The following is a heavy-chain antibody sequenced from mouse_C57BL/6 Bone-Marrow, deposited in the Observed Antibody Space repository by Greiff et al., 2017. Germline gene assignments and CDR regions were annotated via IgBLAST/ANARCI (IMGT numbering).Heavy chain of an antibody. D-gene: IGHD4-1*01. Sequence: QVQLKESGPGLVQPSQSLSITCTASGFSLTSYGVHWVRQSPGKGLEWLGVIWRGGSTDYNAAFMYRLSITKDNSKSQVSFKMNSLQADDTAIYYGAKGWDPQPYFDVWGTGTTVTVSS. V-gene: IGHV2-5*01. CDR3: AKGWDPQPYFDV. CDR2: IWRGGST. J-gene: IGHJ1*03. CDR1: GFSLTSYG.